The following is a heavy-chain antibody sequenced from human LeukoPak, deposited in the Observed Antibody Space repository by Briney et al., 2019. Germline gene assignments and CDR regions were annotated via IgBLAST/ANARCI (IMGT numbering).Heavy chain of an antibody. Sequence: KPSETLSLTCTVSGGSISSSSYYWGWIRQPPGKGLERIVSIYYSGSTYYSPSLKSRVNISVDTSKNQFSLKLSSVTPADTAVYYCARTDSSGYYSNWFDPWGQGTLVTVSS. CDR1: GGSISSSSYY. V-gene: IGHV4-39*07. CDR3: ARTDSSGYYSNWFDP. CDR2: IYYSGST. J-gene: IGHJ5*02. D-gene: IGHD3-22*01.